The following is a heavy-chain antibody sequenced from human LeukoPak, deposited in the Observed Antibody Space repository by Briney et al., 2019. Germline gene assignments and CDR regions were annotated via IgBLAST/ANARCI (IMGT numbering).Heavy chain of an antibody. J-gene: IGHJ6*03. Sequence: ASVKVSCKASGYTFTGYYMHWVRQAPGQGLEWMGWINPNSGGTNYAQKFQGRVTMTRDTSISTAYMELSRLRSDDTAVYYCARGQYDRGNYYYMDVWGKGTTVTVSS. CDR1: GYTFTGYY. D-gene: IGHD3-22*01. CDR3: ARGQYDRGNYYYMDV. V-gene: IGHV1-2*02. CDR2: INPNSGGT.